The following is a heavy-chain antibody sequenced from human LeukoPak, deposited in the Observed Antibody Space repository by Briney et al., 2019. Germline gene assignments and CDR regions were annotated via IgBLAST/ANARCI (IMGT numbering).Heavy chain of an antibody. CDR1: GGSISSYY. D-gene: IGHD6-6*01. J-gene: IGHJ6*03. V-gene: IGHV4-59*01. Sequence: SETLSLTCTVSGGSISSYYWSWIRQPPGKGLEWIGYIYYSGSTNYNPSLKSRVTISVDTSKNQFSLKLSSVTAADTAVYYCARTVSSSFSNYYYYYMDVWGKGTTVTASS. CDR2: IYYSGST. CDR3: ARTVSSSFSNYYYYYMDV.